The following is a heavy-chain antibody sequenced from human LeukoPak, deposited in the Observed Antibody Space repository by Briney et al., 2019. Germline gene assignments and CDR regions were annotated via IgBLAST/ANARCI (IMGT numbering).Heavy chain of an antibody. CDR3: ARRRSSSWYGRAYYYYYMDV. V-gene: IGHV4-59*01. CDR2: IYYSGST. Sequence: SETLSLTCTVSGGSISSYYWSWIRQPPGKGLEWIGYIYYSGSTNYNPSLKSRVTISVDTSKNQFSLKLSSVTAADTAVYYCARRRSSSWYGRAYYYYYMDVWGKGTTDTVSS. J-gene: IGHJ6*03. CDR1: GGSISSYY. D-gene: IGHD6-13*01.